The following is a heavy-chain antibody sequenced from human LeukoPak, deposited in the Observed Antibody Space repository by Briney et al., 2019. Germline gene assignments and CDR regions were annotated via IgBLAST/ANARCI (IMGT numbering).Heavy chain of an antibody. D-gene: IGHD3-16*01. CDR1: GGTFSSYA. CDR3: ARDLSDRGGFDY. CDR2: IIPIFGTA. Sequence: SVKVSCKASGGTFSSYAISWVRQAPGQGLEWMGGIIPIFGTANYAQKFQGRVTITTDKSTSTAYMELSSLRSEDTAVYYCARDLSDRGGFDYWSQGTLVTVSS. V-gene: IGHV1-69*05. J-gene: IGHJ4*02.